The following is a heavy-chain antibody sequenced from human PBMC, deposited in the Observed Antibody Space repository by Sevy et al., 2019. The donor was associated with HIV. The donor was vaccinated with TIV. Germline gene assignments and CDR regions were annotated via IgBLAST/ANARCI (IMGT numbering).Heavy chain of an antibody. V-gene: IGHV3-23*01. Sequence: GGSLRLSCAASGFTFSSYAMSWVRQAPGKGLEWVSAISGSGGSTYYADSVKGRFTISRDNSKNTLYLQMNSLRAEDTAVYYCARPMGVVVPAAYYYGMDVWGQGTTVTVSS. CDR1: GFTFSSYA. CDR3: ARPMGVVVPAAYYYGMDV. CDR2: ISGSGGST. J-gene: IGHJ6*02. D-gene: IGHD2-2*01.